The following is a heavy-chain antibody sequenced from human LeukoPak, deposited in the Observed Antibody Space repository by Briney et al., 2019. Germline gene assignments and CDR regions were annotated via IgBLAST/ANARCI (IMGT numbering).Heavy chain of an antibody. Sequence: PSETLSLTCTVSGGSISSDNYYWSWIRQPAGKGLERIGRVYTRGSGSTSYNPSLNSRATISVDMSKNQFSLKLTSVTAADTAVYYCARLYYTDYYYYGMDVWGQGTTVTVSS. V-gene: IGHV4-61*02. CDR3: ARLYYTDYYYYGMDV. D-gene: IGHD3-3*01. CDR2: VYTRGSGST. J-gene: IGHJ6*02. CDR1: GGSISSDNYY.